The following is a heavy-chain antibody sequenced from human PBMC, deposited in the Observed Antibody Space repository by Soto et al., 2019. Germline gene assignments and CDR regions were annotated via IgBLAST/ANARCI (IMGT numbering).Heavy chain of an antibody. CDR2: ISSSSSYI. CDR1: GFTFTSYS. CDR3: ATDPYYYDSSGYYSPERYFDY. D-gene: IGHD3-22*01. V-gene: IGHV3-21*01. J-gene: IGHJ4*02. Sequence: GGSLRLSCAASGFTFTSYSMNWVRQAPGKGLEWVSSISSSSSYIYYADSVKGRFTISRDNAKNSLYLQMNSLRAGDTAVYYCATDPYYYDSSGYYSPERYFDYWGQGTLVTVSS.